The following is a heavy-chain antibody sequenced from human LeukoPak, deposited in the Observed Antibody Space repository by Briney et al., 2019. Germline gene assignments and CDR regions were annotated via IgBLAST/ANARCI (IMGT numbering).Heavy chain of an antibody. CDR1: GGSISSSSYY. D-gene: IGHD2-2*01. V-gene: IGHV4-39*07. Sequence: SETLSLTCTVSGGSISSSSYYWGWIRQPPGKGLEWIGSIYYSGSTYYNPSLKSRVTISVDTSKNQFSLKLSSVTAADTAVYYCARSLVPAAPGHSWFDPWGQGTLVTVSS. CDR3: ARSLVPAAPGHSWFDP. J-gene: IGHJ5*02. CDR2: IYYSGST.